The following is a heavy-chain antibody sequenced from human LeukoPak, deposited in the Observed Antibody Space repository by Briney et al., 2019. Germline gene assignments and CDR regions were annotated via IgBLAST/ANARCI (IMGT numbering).Heavy chain of an antibody. D-gene: IGHD3-22*01. J-gene: IGHJ4*02. CDR1: GFTFSSYS. Sequence: GGSLRLSCAASGFTFSSYSMNWVRQAPGKGLEWVSYISSSSSTIYYADSVKGRFTISRDNAKNTLYLQMNSLRAEDTAVYYCAKESESYDSSGSTLDYRGQGTLVTVSS. V-gene: IGHV3-48*01. CDR3: AKESESYDSSGSTLDY. CDR2: ISSSSSTI.